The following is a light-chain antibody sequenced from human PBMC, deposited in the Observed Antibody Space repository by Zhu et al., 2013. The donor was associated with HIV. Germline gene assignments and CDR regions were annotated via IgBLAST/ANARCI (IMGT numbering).Light chain of an antibody. CDR1: SSDVGSYNL. V-gene: IGLV2-23*02. J-gene: IGLJ2*01. CDR3: SSYARSSTVV. CDR2: EVS. Sequence: QSALTQPASVSGSPGQSITISCTGTSSDVGSYNLVSWYQQHPGKAPKLMIYEVSKRPSGVSNRFSGSKSGNTASLTISGLQAEDEADYYCSSYARSSTVVFGGGTKLTVL.